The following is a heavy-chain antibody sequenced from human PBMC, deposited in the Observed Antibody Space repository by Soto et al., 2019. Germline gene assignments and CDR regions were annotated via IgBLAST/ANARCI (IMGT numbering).Heavy chain of an antibody. CDR3: ARMEGPTTYSNGLDV. J-gene: IGHJ6*02. D-gene: IGHD1-7*01. CDR2: ISGSGGRT. Sequence: EVQLLESGGGLVQPGGSLRLSCAASGFTFSSYAMSWVRQAPGKGLEWVSAISGSGGRTHYADSVKGRFTISRDNSKSTLFLQMDSLTVEDTAVYYCARMEGPTTYSNGLDVWGQGTTVTVSS. CDR1: GFTFSSYA. V-gene: IGHV3-23*01.